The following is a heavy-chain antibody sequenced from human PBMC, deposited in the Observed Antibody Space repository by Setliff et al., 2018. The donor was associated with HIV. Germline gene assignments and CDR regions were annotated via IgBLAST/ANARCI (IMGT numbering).Heavy chain of an antibody. V-gene: IGHV3-53*01. J-gene: IGHJ5*02. CDR1: GFTLSSSH. D-gene: IGHD2-2*02. CDR3: AKGVKYLDP. CDR2: MWSDGTK. Sequence: LSLSCAASGFTLSSSHMTWVRQAPGKGLEWVSVMWSDGTKYYADSVKGRFTISRDNSINLLYLHMHRLIAEDTAVYYCAKGVKYLDPWGQGTLVTVSS.